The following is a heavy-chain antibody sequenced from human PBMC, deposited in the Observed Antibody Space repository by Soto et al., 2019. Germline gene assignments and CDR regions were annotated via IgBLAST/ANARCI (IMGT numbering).Heavy chain of an antibody. D-gene: IGHD1-26*01. CDR3: AADSVAFDM. CDR2: INPKSGGT. V-gene: IGHV1-2*02. CDR1: GEMFTGYY. J-gene: IGHJ3*02. Sequence: ASVKVSWKASGEMFTGYYKNWERQAPGQGLEWMGWINPKSGGTKYAEKFQGRVSMTGDTSITTADMELSSLRSDDTAVDYCAADSVAFDMWGQGTKLIGS.